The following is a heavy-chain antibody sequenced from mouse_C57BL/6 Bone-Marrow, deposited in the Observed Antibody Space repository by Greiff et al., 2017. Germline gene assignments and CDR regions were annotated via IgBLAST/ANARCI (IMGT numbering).Heavy chain of an antibody. V-gene: IGHV1-81*01. CDR3: ARGAISTVVAPFAY. D-gene: IGHD1-1*01. J-gene: IGHJ3*01. CDR1: GYTFTSYG. CDR2: IYPRSGNT. Sequence: QVQLKESGAELARPGASVKLSCKASGYTFTSYGISWVKQRTGQGLEWIGEIYPRSGNTYYNEKFKGKATLTADKSSSTAYMELRSLTSEDSAVYFCARGAISTVVAPFAYWGQETLVTVSA.